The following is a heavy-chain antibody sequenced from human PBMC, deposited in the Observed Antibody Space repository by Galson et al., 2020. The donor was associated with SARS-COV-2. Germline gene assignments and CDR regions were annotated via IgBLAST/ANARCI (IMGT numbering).Heavy chain of an antibody. V-gene: IGHV4-61*02. CDR1: GGSISSGSYY. D-gene: IGHD2-2*01. CDR2: IYTSGST. Sequence: SETLSLTCTVSGGSISSGSYYWSWIRQPAGKGLEWIGRIYTSGSTNYNPSLKSRVTISVDTSKNQFSLKLSSVTAADTAVYYCAREFQAFGYCSSTSCYGGQNWFDPWGQGTLVTVSS. J-gene: IGHJ5*02. CDR3: AREFQAFGYCSSTSCYGGQNWFDP.